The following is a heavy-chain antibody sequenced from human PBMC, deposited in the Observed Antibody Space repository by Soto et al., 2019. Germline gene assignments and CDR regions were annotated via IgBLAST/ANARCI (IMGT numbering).Heavy chain of an antibody. D-gene: IGHD3-3*01. V-gene: IGHV4-61*01. J-gene: IGHJ6*02. Sequence: PSETLSLTCTVSGGSVSSGSYYWSWIRQPPGKGLEWIGYIYYSGSTNYNPSLKSRVTISVDTSKNQFSLKLSSVTAADTAVYYCARYGVLRFLEWLPPYYYYGMDVWGQGTTVTVSS. CDR3: ARYGVLRFLEWLPPYYYYGMDV. CDR1: GGSVSSGSYY. CDR2: IYYSGST.